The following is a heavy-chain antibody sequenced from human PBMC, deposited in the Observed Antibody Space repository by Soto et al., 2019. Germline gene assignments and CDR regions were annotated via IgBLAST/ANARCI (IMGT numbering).Heavy chain of an antibody. CDR1: GFTFSDYY. CDR3: AGQYSSSSVEF. V-gene: IGHV3-11*01. Sequence: QVQLVESGGGLVKPGGSLRLSCAASGFTFSDYYMNWSRQAPGKGLEWVSYISSGAITIYYADSVKGRFTISRDNAKNSLYLQMNSLRAEDTAVYYCAGQYSSSSVEFWGQGTLVTVSS. J-gene: IGHJ4*02. CDR2: ISSGAITI. D-gene: IGHD6-6*01.